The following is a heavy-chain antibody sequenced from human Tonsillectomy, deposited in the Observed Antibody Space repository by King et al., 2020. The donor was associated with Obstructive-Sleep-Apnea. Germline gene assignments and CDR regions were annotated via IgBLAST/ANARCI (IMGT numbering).Heavy chain of an antibody. CDR3: ARGYTPRHFDY. Sequence: VQLQQWGAGPLKPSETLSLTCGVYGGSFSGYYWSWIRQPPGKGLEWIGEINHGGSINYNPSLKSRVTISINTSKNQFSLKLSSVTAADTAVYYCARGYTPRHFDYWGQGILVTVSS. D-gene: IGHD4-11*01. CDR2: INHGGSI. CDR1: GGSFSGYY. J-gene: IGHJ4*02. V-gene: IGHV4-34*01.